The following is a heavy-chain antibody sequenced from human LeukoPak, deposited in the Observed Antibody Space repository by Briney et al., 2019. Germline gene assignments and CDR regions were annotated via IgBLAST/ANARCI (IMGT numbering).Heavy chain of an antibody. D-gene: IGHD1-26*01. Sequence: PGGSLRLSCAASGFTFSNSWMSWIRQAPGQGLEWVANIKQDGSEKYYVDSVKGRFTISRDNAKNSLYLQMNSLRAEDTAVYYCARDISDDYWGQGTLVTVSS. CDR2: IKQDGSEK. J-gene: IGHJ4*02. V-gene: IGHV3-7*01. CDR3: ARDISDDY. CDR1: GFTFSNSW.